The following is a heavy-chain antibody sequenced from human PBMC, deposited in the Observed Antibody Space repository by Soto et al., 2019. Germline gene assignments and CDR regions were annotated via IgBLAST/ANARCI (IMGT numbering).Heavy chain of an antibody. Sequence: QVQLQQWGAGLLKPSETLSLTCAVYGGSFSGYYWSWIRQPPGKGLEWIGEINHSGSTNYNPSLKSRVTISVDTSKNQFSLKLSSVTAADTPVYYCARGHWSRAFDIWGQGTMVTVSS. V-gene: IGHV4-34*01. CDR1: GGSFSGYY. CDR3: ARGHWSRAFDI. J-gene: IGHJ3*02. D-gene: IGHD2-8*02. CDR2: INHSGST.